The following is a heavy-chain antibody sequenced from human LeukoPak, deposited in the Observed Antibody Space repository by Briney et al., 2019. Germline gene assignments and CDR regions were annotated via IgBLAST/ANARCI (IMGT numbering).Heavy chain of an antibody. CDR2: IKQDGSEK. V-gene: IGHV3-7*01. Sequence: PGGSLRLSCAASGFTFSTYWMSWVRQAPGKGLEWVATIKQDGSEKYYVDSVKGRFTLSRDNAKNSLYLQMDSLRAEDTAVYYCARDWHFDWLPIPDSWGQGTLVTVSS. J-gene: IGHJ4*02. CDR3: ARDWHFDWLPIPDS. D-gene: IGHD3-9*01. CDR1: GFTFSTYW.